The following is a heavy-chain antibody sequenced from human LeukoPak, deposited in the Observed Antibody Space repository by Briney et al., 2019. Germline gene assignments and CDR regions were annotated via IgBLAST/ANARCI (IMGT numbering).Heavy chain of an antibody. J-gene: IGHJ5*02. CDR3: AKGMSGSNPYNWFDP. CDR2: ISGSGDNK. Sequence: GSLRLSFVVSGFPFSNYAMSWVRTAPGKGLQWVSVISGSGDNKYYSDSMKGRFTISRENSKKKMYLQINRLRADDTAIYYCAKGMSGSNPYNWFDPWGQGTLVTVSS. D-gene: IGHD1-26*01. V-gene: IGHV3-23*01. CDR1: GFPFSNYA.